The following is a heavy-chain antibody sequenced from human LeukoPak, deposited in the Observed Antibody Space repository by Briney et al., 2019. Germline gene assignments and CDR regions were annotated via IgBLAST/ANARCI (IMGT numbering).Heavy chain of an antibody. CDR3: ARGQRFLEWLFITPFDY. V-gene: IGHV4-34*01. J-gene: IGHJ4*02. CDR2: INHSEST. CDR1: GGSFSGYY. D-gene: IGHD3-3*01. Sequence: SETLSLTCAVYGGSFSGYYWSWIRQPPGKGLEWIGEINHSESTNYNPSLKSRVTISVDTSKNQFSLKLSSVTAADTAVYYCARGQRFLEWLFITPFDYWGQGTLVTVSS.